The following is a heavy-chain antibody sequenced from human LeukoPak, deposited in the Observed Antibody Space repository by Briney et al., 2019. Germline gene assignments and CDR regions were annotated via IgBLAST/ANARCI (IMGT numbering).Heavy chain of an antibody. J-gene: IGHJ5*02. D-gene: IGHD4-17*01. V-gene: IGHV4-34*01. CDR1: GGSFSGYY. CDR3: ARAQDYGDYREGFDP. CDR2: INHSGST. Sequence: SETLSLTCAVYGGSFSGYYWSWIRQPPGKGLEWIGEINHSGSTNYNPSLKSRVTISVDRSKNQFSLKLSSVTAADTAVYYCARAQDYGDYREGFDPWGQGTLVTVSS.